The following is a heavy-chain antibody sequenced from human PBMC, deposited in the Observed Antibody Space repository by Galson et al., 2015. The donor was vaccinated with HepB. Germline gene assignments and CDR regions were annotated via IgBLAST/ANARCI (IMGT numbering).Heavy chain of an antibody. J-gene: IGHJ4*02. CDR1: GYTFTGYY. V-gene: IGHV1-2*06. Sequence: SVKVSCKASGYTFTGYYMHWVRQAPGQGLEWMGRINPNSGGTNYAQKFQGRVTMTRDTSISTAYMELSRLRSDDTAVYYCARVDYGSGKTRFDYWGQGTLVTVSS. CDR2: INPNSGGT. CDR3: ARVDYGSGKTRFDY. D-gene: IGHD3-10*01.